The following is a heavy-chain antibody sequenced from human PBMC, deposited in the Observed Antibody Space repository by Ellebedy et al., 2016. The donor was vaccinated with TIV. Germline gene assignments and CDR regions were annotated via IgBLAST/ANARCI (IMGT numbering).Heavy chain of an antibody. CDR2: ISAYNGNT. J-gene: IGHJ3*02. V-gene: IGHV1-18*01. Sequence: ASVKVSXXASGYTFTSYGISWVRQAPGQGLEWMGWISAYNGNTNYAQKFQGRVTMTEDTSTDTAYMELSSLRSEDTAVYYCATTLGYCSSTSCSDAFDIWGQGTMVTVSS. D-gene: IGHD2-2*01. CDR3: ATTLGYCSSTSCSDAFDI. CDR1: GYTFTSYG.